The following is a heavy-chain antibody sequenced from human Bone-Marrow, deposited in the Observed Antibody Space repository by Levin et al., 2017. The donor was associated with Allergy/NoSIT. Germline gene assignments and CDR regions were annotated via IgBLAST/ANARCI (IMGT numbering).Heavy chain of an antibody. Sequence: LRLSCVVSGGSFSSGDYSWNWIRQTPGTGLEWLGFIYESGSTDYNPSLKGRVAISVDRSKNQFSLKLSSVTAADTAIYFCARGESSTVAWFDPWGQGTLVTVSP. CDR2: IYESGST. D-gene: IGHD6-6*01. J-gene: IGHJ5*02. V-gene: IGHV4-30-2*01. CDR1: GGSFSSGDYS. CDR3: ARGESSTVAWFDP.